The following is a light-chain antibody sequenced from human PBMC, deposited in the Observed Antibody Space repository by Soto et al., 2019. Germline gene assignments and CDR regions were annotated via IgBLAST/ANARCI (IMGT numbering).Light chain of an antibody. Sequence: QSALTQPASVSGSPGQSINISCTGTSSDIGAYDYVSWYQQHPGKAPKLMIFEVSDRPSGASIRFSGSKSGNTASLTISGLQTEDEADCYCSSYTDTGHVVFGRGTKLTVL. CDR2: EVS. CDR3: SSYTDTGHVV. J-gene: IGLJ2*01. V-gene: IGLV2-14*01. CDR1: SSDIGAYDY.